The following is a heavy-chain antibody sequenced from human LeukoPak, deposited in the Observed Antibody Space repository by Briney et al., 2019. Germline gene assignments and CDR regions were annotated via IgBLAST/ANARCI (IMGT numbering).Heavy chain of an antibody. CDR3: ARGGGSGTYYYYMDV. CDR2: IYHSGST. Sequence: TSETLPLTCTVSGYSISSGDYWGWIRQPPGKGLEWIGSIYHSGSTYYNPSLQSRVTISVDTSKNQFSLKLSSVTAADTAVYFCARGGGSGTYYYYMDVWGKGTTVTISS. CDR1: GYSISSGDY. D-gene: IGHD6-19*01. V-gene: IGHV4-38-2*02. J-gene: IGHJ6*03.